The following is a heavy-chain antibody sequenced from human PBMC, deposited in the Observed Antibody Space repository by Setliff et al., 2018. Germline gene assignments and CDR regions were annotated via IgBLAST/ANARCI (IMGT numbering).Heavy chain of an antibody. D-gene: IGHD6-19*01. CDR3: ARGGGYNSGSYQGGFYYMDV. Sequence: TLSLTCAVYGGSFSDYHWSWIRQTPGKGLEWIGKINHSGSSTYNPSLKSRVTISLYTSKSQFSLTLSPVTAADTAVYYCARGGGYNSGSYQGGFYYMDVWGKGTTVTVSS. CDR1: GGSFSDYH. V-gene: IGHV4-34*01. CDR2: INHSGSS. J-gene: IGHJ6*03.